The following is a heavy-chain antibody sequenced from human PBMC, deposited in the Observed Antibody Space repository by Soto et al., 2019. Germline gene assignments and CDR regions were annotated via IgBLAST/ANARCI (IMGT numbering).Heavy chain of an antibody. CDR3: ANTPSPKTSYYYDSSGYNSYYYYGMDV. J-gene: IGHJ6*02. V-gene: IGHV3-23*01. Sequence: GGSLRLSCAASGFTFSSYAMSWVRQAPGKGLEWVSAISGSGGSTYYADSVKGRFTISRDNSKNTLYLQMNSLRAEDTAVYYCANTPSPKTSYYYDSSGYNSYYYYGMDVWGQGTTVTVSS. CDR1: GFTFSSYA. D-gene: IGHD3-22*01. CDR2: ISGSGGST.